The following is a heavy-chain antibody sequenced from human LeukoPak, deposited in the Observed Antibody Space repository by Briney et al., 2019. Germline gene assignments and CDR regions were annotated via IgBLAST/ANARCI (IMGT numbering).Heavy chain of an antibody. Sequence: PSETLSLTCTVSGGSISSSNFYWGWIRQPPGKGLEWIGSMYHRGSTYYNPSLKSRVTISVDTSKNQFSLNLSSVTAADTAVYYCARHADSSGYYFLDFWGQGTLVTVSS. J-gene: IGHJ4*02. CDR3: ARHADSSGYYFLDF. CDR2: MYHRGST. V-gene: IGHV4-39*01. CDR1: GGSISSSNFY. D-gene: IGHD3-22*01.